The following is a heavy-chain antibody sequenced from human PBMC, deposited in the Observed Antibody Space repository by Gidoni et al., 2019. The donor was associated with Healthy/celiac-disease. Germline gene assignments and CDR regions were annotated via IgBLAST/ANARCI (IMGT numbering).Heavy chain of an antibody. Sequence: EVQLVESGGGLVKPGGSLRLSCAASGFTFSNAWMNWVRQAPGKGLEWVGRIKSKTDGGTTDYAAPVKGRFTISRDDSKNTLYLQMNSLKTEDTAVYYCTTDLLWFGELSINGALDYWGQGTLVTVSS. CDR1: GFTFSNAW. D-gene: IGHD3-10*01. CDR2: IKSKTDGGTT. J-gene: IGHJ4*02. CDR3: TTDLLWFGELSINGALDY. V-gene: IGHV3-15*07.